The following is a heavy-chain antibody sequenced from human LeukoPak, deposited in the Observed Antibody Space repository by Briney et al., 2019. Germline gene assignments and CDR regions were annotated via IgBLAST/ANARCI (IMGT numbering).Heavy chain of an antibody. D-gene: IGHD5-12*01. CDR2: IKGDGSER. V-gene: IGHV3-7*01. CDR3: VRQARVS. Sequence: GGSLRLSCAASGFTISTYWMTWVRQAPGKGLEWVSNIKGDGSERNYVDSVKGRFTISRDNAKNSLYLQMNSLRVEDTALYYCVRQARVSWGQGTLVTVSS. CDR1: GFTISTYW. J-gene: IGHJ5*02.